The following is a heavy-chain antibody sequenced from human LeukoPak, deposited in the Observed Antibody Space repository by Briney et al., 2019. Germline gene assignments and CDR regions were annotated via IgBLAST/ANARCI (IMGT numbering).Heavy chain of an antibody. J-gene: IGHJ6*03. Sequence: ASVKVSCKASGYTFASYGINWVRQAPGQGLEWMGWISGYNGNTNYAQKSQGRVTMTTDISTSTAYMELRSLRSDDTAVYYCARDAGYSSTWFDYYYYMDVWGKGTTVTVSS. V-gene: IGHV1-18*01. CDR1: GYTFASYG. CDR3: ARDAGYSSTWFDYYYYMDV. D-gene: IGHD6-13*01. CDR2: ISGYNGNT.